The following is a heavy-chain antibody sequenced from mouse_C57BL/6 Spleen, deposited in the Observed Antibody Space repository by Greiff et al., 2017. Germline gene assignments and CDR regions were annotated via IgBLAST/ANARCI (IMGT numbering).Heavy chain of an antibody. J-gene: IGHJ2*01. CDR1: GYTFTDYE. D-gene: IGHD1-1*01. CDR2: IDPETGGT. V-gene: IGHV1-15*01. Sequence: VQLQQSGAELVRPGASVTLSCKASGYTFTDYEMHWVKQTPVHGLEWIGAIDPETGGTAYNQKFKGKAILTADKSSSTAYMELRSLTSEDSAVYYCTRDYGSSSFDYWGQGTTRTVSS. CDR3: TRDYGSSSFDY.